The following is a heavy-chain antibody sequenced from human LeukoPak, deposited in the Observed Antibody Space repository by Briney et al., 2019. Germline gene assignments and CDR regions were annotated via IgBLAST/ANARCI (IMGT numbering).Heavy chain of an antibody. CDR1: GGTFSSYA. CDR2: IIPIFGTA. CDR3: ATPNSGSYPTDSFDY. D-gene: IGHD1-26*01. Sequence: ASVKVSCKASGGTFSSYAISWVRQAPGQGLEWMGGIIPIFGTANYAQKFQGRVTMTEDTSTDTAYMELSSLRSEDTAVYYCATPNSGSYPTDSFDYWGQGTLVTVSS. J-gene: IGHJ4*02. V-gene: IGHV1-69*06.